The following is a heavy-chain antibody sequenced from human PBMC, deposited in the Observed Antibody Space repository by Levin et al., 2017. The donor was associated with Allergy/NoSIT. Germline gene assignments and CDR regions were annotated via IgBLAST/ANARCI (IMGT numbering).Heavy chain of an antibody. Sequence: GGSLRLSCAGSGFSFGDYALTWVRQAPGKGLEWVGFIRSKSYGETTEYAASVRGRFIISRDDSENVAYLQMNSLTVEDTAIYFCTRVKCTSRSCYLFDYWGQGILVTVSS. CDR1: GFSFGDYA. J-gene: IGHJ4*02. CDR2: IRSKSYGETT. CDR3: TRVKCTSRSCYLFDY. D-gene: IGHD2-2*01. V-gene: IGHV3-49*04.